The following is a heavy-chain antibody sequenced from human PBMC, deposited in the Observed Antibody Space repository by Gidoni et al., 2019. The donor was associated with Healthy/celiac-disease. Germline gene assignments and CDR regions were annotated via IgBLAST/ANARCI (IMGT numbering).Heavy chain of an antibody. CDR1: GYTFTSYA. J-gene: IGHJ4*02. V-gene: IGHV1-3*01. Sequence: QVQLVQSGAEVKKPGASVKVSCKASGYTFTSYAMHWVRQAPGQRLEWMGWINAGNGNTKYSQKFQGRVTITRDTSASTAYMELSSLRSEDTAVYYCARGRNWNYGDPFDYWGQGTLVTVSS. D-gene: IGHD1-7*01. CDR3: ARGRNWNYGDPFDY. CDR2: INAGNGNT.